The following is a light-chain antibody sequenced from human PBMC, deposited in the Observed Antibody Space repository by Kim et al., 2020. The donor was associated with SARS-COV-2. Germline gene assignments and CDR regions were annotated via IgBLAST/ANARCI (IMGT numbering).Light chain of an antibody. Sequence: GQSVTGACTGTSSDVGNYNYVSWYQQHPGKAPKLIIYDVSKRPSGVPDRFSGSKSGNTASLIISGLQAEDEADYYCCSYAGIYTYVFGTGTKVTVL. J-gene: IGLJ1*01. CDR3: CSYAGIYTYV. CDR2: DVS. CDR1: SSDVGNYNY. V-gene: IGLV2-11*01.